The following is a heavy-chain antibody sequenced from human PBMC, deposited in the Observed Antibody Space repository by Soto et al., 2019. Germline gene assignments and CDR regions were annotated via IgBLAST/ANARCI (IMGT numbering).Heavy chain of an antibody. D-gene: IGHD1-26*01. Sequence: GGSLRLSCAASGFTFSSYGMHWVRQAPGKGLEWVAVIWYDGSNKYYADSVKGRFTISRDNSKNTLYLQMNSLRAEDTAVYYCARDQEGELLGQYYYYGMDVWGQGTTVTVSS. CDR1: GFTFSSYG. CDR3: ARDQEGELLGQYYYYGMDV. V-gene: IGHV3-33*01. CDR2: IWYDGSNK. J-gene: IGHJ6*02.